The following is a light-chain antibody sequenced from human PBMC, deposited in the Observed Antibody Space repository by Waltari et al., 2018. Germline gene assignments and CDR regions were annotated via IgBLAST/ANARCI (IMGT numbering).Light chain of an antibody. CDR2: VNRDGSH. Sequence: QLVLTQSPSASASLGASVKLTCTLSSGHSSYAIAWPPQQPEKGPRYLMKVNRDGSHKKGDGIPARFSGSSSGTERYLTISSLQSEDEADYYCQTWGTGIQVFGGGTKLTVL. CDR3: QTWGTGIQV. V-gene: IGLV4-69*01. CDR1: SGHSSYA. J-gene: IGLJ2*01.